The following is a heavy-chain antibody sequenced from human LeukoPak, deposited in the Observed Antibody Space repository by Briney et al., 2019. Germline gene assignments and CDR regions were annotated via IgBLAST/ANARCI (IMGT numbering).Heavy chain of an antibody. CDR3: ARELHIVVVTAMRYYYYYMDV. Sequence: SETLSLTCTVSGGSISSYYWSWIRQPPGKGLEWIGYIYYSGSTNYNPSLKSRVTISVDTSKNQFSLKLSSVTAADTAVYYCARELHIVVVTAMRYYYYYMDVWGKGTTVTISS. D-gene: IGHD2-21*02. CDR2: IYYSGST. V-gene: IGHV4-59*12. J-gene: IGHJ6*03. CDR1: GGSISSYY.